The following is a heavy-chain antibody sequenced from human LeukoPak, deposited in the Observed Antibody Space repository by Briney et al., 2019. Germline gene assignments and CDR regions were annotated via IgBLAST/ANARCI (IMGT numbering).Heavy chain of an antibody. J-gene: IGHJ4*02. CDR2: IYSGGST. CDR3: ARDRPPAYGDYVGPN. V-gene: IGHV3-53*01. Sequence: PGGSLRLSCAASGFTVSSSYMSWVRQAPGKGLEWVSVIYSGGSTYYTDSVMGRFTISRDNSKNTLYLQMNSLRAEDTAVYYCARDRPPAYGDYVGPNWGQGTLVTVSS. D-gene: IGHD4-17*01. CDR1: GFTVSSSY.